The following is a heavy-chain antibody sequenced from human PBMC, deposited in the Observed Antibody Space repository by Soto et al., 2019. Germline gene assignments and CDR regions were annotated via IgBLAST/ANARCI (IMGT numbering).Heavy chain of an antibody. CDR1: GFSFSSFG. V-gene: IGHV3-30*18. D-gene: IGHD6-13*01. Sequence: QRRLLESGGGVVQPGKSLTLSCAASGFSFSSFGFHWVRQAPGKGLEWVAVISDDGSFEYYIDSVRGRFTVSRDNSKNTLNLQMNNLKADEKAVDYGAKDYGTKATYPYSRTHIDFWGHGTLVTVSS. J-gene: IGHJ4*01. CDR3: AKDYGTKATYPYSRTHIDF. CDR2: ISDDGSFE.